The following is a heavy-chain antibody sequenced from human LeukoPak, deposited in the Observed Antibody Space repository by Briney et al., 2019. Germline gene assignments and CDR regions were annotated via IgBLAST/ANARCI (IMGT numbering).Heavy chain of an antibody. CDR3: ARRKGCSGGSCYGDTFDC. V-gene: IGHV4-59*08. Sequence: SETLSLTCSVSGDSIATYYWSWIRQPPGKGLEWIGYISYSGSPYYNPSLKSRVTMSVDTSKNQFSLKLSSVTAADTAVYYCARRKGCSGGSCYGDTFDCWGQGTLVTVSS. J-gene: IGHJ4*02. D-gene: IGHD2-15*01. CDR2: ISYSGSP. CDR1: GDSIATYY.